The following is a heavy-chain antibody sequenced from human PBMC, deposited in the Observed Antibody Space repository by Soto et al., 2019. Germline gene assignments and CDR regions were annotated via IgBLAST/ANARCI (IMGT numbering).Heavy chain of an antibody. CDR1: GYSFDAYI. CDR2: INPRGLTK. D-gene: IGHD6-13*01. CDR3: ATWYGNHYFGLDV. Sequence: VQLVESGGALVQPGGSLRLSCAASGYSFDAYIMNWVRQAPGKGLEWVSSINPRGLTKFYADSVGGRFTISRDDASRSLFLQMNNLRAEDTAVYYCATWYGNHYFGLDVWGRGTTVTVSS. V-gene: IGHV3-48*01. J-gene: IGHJ6*02.